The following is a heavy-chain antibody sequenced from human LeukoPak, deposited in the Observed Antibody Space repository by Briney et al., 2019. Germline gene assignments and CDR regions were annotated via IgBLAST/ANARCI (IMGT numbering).Heavy chain of an antibody. V-gene: IGHV3-9*01. CDR2: ISWNSDSI. CDR1: GFTFDDYA. J-gene: IGHJ4*02. D-gene: IGHD3-10*01. CDR3: AKDYYYGSGSYYFDY. Sequence: GGSLRLSCACSGFTFDDYAMHWVRQAPAKALEWVSGISWNSDSIGYADSVKRRFTISRDNAKNSLYLQMNSLRAEDTALYYCAKDYYYGSGSYYFDYWGQGTLVTVSS.